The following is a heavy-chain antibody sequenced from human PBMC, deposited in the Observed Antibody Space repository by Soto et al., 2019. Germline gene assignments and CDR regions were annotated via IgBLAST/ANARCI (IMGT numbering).Heavy chain of an antibody. Sequence: QVQLVESGGGLVKPGGSLRLSCAASGLTFSDYYMSWIRQAPGKGLEWVSFITSSGSYTEYADSVQGRFTISRDNAKNLLYLQMNSLRAEDTAVYYRARELDGIDVWGQGTTVTVSS. CDR2: ITSSGSYT. V-gene: IGHV3-11*05. CDR1: GLTFSDYY. J-gene: IGHJ6*02. CDR3: ARELDGIDV.